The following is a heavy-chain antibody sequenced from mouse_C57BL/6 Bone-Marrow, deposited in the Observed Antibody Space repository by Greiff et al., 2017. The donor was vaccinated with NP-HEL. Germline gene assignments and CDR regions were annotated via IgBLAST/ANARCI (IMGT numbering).Heavy chain of an antibody. CDR1: GFTFSNYW. V-gene: IGHV6-3*01. CDR3: TVITTVVATSYFDY. Sequence: EVQRVESGGGLVQPGGSMKLSCVASGFTFSNYWMNWVRQSPEKGLEWVAQIRLKSDNYATHYAESVKGRFTISRDDSKSSVYLQMNNLRAEDTGIYYCTVITTVVATSYFDYWGQGTTLTVSS. CDR2: IRLKSDNYAT. D-gene: IGHD1-1*01. J-gene: IGHJ2*01.